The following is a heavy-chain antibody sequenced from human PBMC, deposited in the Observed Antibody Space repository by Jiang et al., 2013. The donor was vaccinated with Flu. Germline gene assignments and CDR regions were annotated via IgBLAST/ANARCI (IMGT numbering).Heavy chain of an antibody. D-gene: IGHD3-10*01. CDR3: ARDGPYQNYYGSGSYYPPRFDY. V-gene: IGHV3-33*01. J-gene: IGHJ4*02. Sequence: AVIWYDGSNKYYADSVKGRFTISRDNSKNTLYLQMNSLRAEDTAVYYCARDGPYQNYYGSGSYYPPRFDYWGQGTLVTVSS. CDR2: IWYDGSNK.